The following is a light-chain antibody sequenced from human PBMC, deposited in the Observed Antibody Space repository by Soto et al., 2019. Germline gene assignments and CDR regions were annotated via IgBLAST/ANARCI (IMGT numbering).Light chain of an antibody. CDR2: KTS. CDR1: QSIGSW. CDR3: HQYNSYRT. J-gene: IGKJ1*01. V-gene: IGKV1-5*03. Sequence: DTRMSQSPSTLSAAVGARVSMACRASQSIGSWLAWYQQKPGKAPKLLIYKTSILENGPQSRFSGSGSGTEFPLSISSLQPDDFATYYRHQYNSYRTVGQGTKVDIK.